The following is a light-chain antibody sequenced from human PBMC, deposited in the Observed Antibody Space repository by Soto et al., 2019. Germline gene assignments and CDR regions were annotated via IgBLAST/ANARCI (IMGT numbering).Light chain of an antibody. CDR1: QIVTSGY. CDR3: PHYPNGPTT. J-gene: IGKJ5*01. V-gene: IGKV3-20*01. CDR2: WAS. Sequence: EIVVTQGPGTLCLSPGESATLSCRASQIVTSGYLAWDQQKPGKAPRPLRDWASRRATYSPDMFSGRGSVTYFTLTSSRLDPAAFAVYSCPHYPNGPTTFGPGTRLEIK.